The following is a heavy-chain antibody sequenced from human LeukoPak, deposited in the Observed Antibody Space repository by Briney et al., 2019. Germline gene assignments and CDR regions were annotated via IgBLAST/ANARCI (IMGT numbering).Heavy chain of an antibody. V-gene: IGHV3-7*01. CDR1: GFTFSTYW. D-gene: IGHD3-22*01. CDR3: ARETDDSSGYPYFDY. CDR2: IRPDGSEK. Sequence: GGSLRLSCAASGFTFSTYWMSWVRQAPGKGLEWVANIRPDGSEKYYVDSVKGRLTISRDNAKNSLYLQMNSLRGEDTAVYYCARETDDSSGYPYFDYWGQGTLVTVSS. J-gene: IGHJ4*02.